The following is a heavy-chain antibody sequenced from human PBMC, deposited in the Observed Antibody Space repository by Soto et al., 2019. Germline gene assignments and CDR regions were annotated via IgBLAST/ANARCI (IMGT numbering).Heavy chain of an antibody. CDR1: GASISGFY. J-gene: IGHJ5*02. Sequence: PSETLSLTCTVSGASISGFYWSWIRKCAGKGLEWNGRIYATGTTDYNPSLKSRVMMSVDTSKKQFSLKLRYVPAADTAVYYCVRDGTKTLRDWLEPWGQGISVTVS. D-gene: IGHD1-1*01. CDR3: VRDGTKTLRDWLEP. V-gene: IGHV4-4*07. CDR2: IYATGTT.